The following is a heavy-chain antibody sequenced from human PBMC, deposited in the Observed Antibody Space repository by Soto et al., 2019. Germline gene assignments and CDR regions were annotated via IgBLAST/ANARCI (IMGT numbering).Heavy chain of an antibody. V-gene: IGHV3-73*01. J-gene: IGHJ4*02. Sequence: GGSLRLSCAASGFALSDSAVHWVRQASGKGLEWVGRSRSKANTYATTYAASVKGRFTISRDVSKNTAFLQMNSLKIEDTAVYYCSSVRSYCSGGTCPQIIPPFDYWGQGTLVTVSS. CDR3: SSVRSYCSGGTCPQIIPPFDY. CDR2: SRSKANTYAT. D-gene: IGHD2-15*01. CDR1: GFALSDSA.